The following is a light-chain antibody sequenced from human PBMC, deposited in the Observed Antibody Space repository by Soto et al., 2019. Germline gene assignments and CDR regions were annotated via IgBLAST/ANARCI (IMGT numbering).Light chain of an antibody. Sequence: DVVTTYPPSLPVTPGEPASLSCRSSQSLLHSNGDTYLNWFQQRPGQSPRRLIYDVSTRDSGVPDRFSGSGSGTDFTLKISRVEAEDVGVYYCKQGSHWPPITFGQGTRLENK. CDR3: KQGSHWPPIT. CDR1: QSLLHSNGDTY. CDR2: DVS. V-gene: IGKV2-30*02. J-gene: IGKJ5*01.